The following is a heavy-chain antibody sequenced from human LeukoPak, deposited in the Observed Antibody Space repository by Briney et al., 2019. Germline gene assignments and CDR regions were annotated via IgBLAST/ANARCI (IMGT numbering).Heavy chain of an antibody. V-gene: IGHV4-4*07. CDR3: ARTPQGDNYFDY. CDR2: IYSSGKT. D-gene: IGHD3-9*01. Sequence: SETLSLTCTVSGGSINNYYWTWIRQPAGKGLEWIGRIYSSGKTNYNPSLKSRVTMSVDTSNNQLSLMMTSVTAADTVVFYCARTPQGDNYFDYWGQGHLVTVSS. CDR1: GGSINNYY. J-gene: IGHJ4*02.